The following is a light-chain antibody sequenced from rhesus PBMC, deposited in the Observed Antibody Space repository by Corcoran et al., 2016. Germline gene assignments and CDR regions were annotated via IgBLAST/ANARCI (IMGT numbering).Light chain of an antibody. CDR2: EAS. CDR1: QGITND. V-gene: IGKV1-25*01. Sequence: DIQMTQSPSSLSASVGDRVTITCRASQGITNDLAWYQQNPGETPKLLIYEASSLQSGIPSRFSGIGSGTDFTLTISSLQSEEFATYYCQHYYSTPYSFGQGTKVEIK. J-gene: IGKJ2*01. CDR3: QHYYSTPYS.